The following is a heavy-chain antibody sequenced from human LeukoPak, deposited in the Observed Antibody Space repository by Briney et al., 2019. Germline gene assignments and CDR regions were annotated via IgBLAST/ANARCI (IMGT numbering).Heavy chain of an antibody. Sequence: SETLSLTCNVSGGAISNYYWSWIRQPPGKGLEWIGYINYSGSAFYNPSVKSRVTISVDTSKNQFSLKLNSVTAADTVVYYCARAYYGAFFDYWGQGTLVTVSS. V-gene: IGHV4-59*08. J-gene: IGHJ4*02. CDR2: INYSGSA. CDR3: ARAYYGAFFDY. CDR1: GGAISNYY. D-gene: IGHD4-17*01.